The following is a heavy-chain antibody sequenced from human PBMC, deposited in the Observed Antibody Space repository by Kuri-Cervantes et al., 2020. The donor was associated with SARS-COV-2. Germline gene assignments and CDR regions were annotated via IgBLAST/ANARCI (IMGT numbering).Heavy chain of an antibody. CDR2: ISGSGGST. CDR3: ANLPAAINNYYYYYMGV. V-gene: IGHV3-23*01. J-gene: IGHJ6*03. CDR1: GFTFSSYA. D-gene: IGHD2-2*02. Sequence: GESLKISCAASGFTFSSYAMSWVRQAPGKGLEWVSAISGSGGSTYYADSVKGRFTISRDNSKNTLYLQMNSLRAEDTAVYYCANLPAAINNYYYYYMGVWGKGTTVTVSS.